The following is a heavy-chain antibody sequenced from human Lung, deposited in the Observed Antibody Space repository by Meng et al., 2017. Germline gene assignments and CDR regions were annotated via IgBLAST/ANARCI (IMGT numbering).Heavy chain of an antibody. CDR2: ITGDGSST. V-gene: IGHV3-74*01. CDR1: GFTFSTHW. D-gene: IGHD4-17*01. Sequence: EVLLVGSGGGVVQPGGSLRLSCAASGFTFSTHWMHWVRQAPGKGLEWVSRITGDGSSTIYADSVQGRFTMSRDNAKNTLSLQMNSLRAEDTAVYYCARGGVTTDDWGQGTLVTVSS. J-gene: IGHJ4*02. CDR3: ARGGVTTDD.